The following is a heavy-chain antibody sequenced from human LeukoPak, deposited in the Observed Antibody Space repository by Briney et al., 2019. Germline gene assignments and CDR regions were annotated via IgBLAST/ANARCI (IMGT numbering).Heavy chain of an antibody. Sequence: GGSLRLSCAASGFTFSNYAMTWVRQAPGKGLEWVSGISGSGGSTYYADSVKGRFIISRDNSKNTLYLHTNSLTAEDTAIYYCAKTRCTDDTCYYRVWYFDYWGQGTLVTVSS. CDR2: ISGSGGST. J-gene: IGHJ4*02. CDR3: AKTRCTDDTCYYRVWYFDY. D-gene: IGHD2-8*01. CDR1: GFTFSNYA. V-gene: IGHV3-23*01.